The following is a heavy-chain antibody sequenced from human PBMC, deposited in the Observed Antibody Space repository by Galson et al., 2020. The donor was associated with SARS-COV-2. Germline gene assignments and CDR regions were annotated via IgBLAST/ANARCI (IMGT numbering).Heavy chain of an antibody. CDR2: IKNGGDTI. CDR3: ARESWGSLDS. J-gene: IGHJ5*01. Sequence: GESLKISCAASGFIFSDAHMTWIRQAPGKGLEWISYIKNGGDTIYYADSVKGRFTMSRDNANNLLYLQMNSLRVEDTAMYYCARESWGSLDSWGQGTLFTVST. V-gene: IGHV3-11*01. D-gene: IGHD3-16*01. CDR1: GFIFSDAH.